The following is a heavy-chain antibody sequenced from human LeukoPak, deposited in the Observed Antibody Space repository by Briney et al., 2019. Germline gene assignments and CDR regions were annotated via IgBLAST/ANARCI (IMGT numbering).Heavy chain of an antibody. V-gene: IGHV3-33*06. Sequence: GGSLRLSCAASGFTFSSYGMHWVRQAPGKGLEWVAVIWYDGSNKYYADSVKGRFTISRDSSKNTLYLQMNSLRAEDTAVYYCAKEGTPQVSTWYDLWGQGTQVIVSS. CDR3: AKEGTPQVSTWYDL. CDR2: IWYDGSNK. D-gene: IGHD3-10*01. J-gene: IGHJ5*02. CDR1: GFTFSSYG.